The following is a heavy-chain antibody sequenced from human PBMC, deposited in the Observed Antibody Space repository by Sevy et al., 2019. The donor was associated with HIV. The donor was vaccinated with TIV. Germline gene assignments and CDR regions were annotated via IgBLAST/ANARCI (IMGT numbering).Heavy chain of an antibody. CDR1: GFTFSSYT. Sequence: GGSLRLSCSASGFTFSSYTMIWVRQAPGRGLEWVSASSGTGSYIYYADSVKDRFTISRDNAKNLLYVQMNSLRAEDTAVYYCARDHGYCSGGSCYSGGYWGQGTLVTVSS. V-gene: IGHV3-21*06. D-gene: IGHD2-15*01. CDR3: ARDHGYCSGGSCYSGGY. J-gene: IGHJ4*02. CDR2: SSGTGSYI.